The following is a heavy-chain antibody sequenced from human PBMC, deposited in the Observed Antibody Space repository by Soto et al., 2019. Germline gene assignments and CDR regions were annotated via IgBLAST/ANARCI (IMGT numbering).Heavy chain of an antibody. V-gene: IGHV1-58*01. CDR3: AAEIYSHSDSCHFDP. Sequence: GASVKVSCKTSGFTFSNSAVQWVRQARGQPLEWIGWIIIGSGNTKYLQNLQGRITITRDTSTGTVYMELSSLRSEDTAVYYCAAEIYSHSDSCHFDPWGQGTVVTVSS. CDR2: IIIGSGNT. CDR1: GFTFSNSA. D-gene: IGHD1-26*01. J-gene: IGHJ4*01.